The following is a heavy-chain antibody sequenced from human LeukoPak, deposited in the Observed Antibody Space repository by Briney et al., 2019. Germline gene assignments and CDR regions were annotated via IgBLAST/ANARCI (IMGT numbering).Heavy chain of an antibody. Sequence: GRSLRLSCAASGFTFSSYGMHWVRQAPGKGLEWVAVISYDGSNKYYADSVEGRFTISRDNSKNTLYLQMNSLRAEDTAVYYCAKDWDYGDSHFDYWGQGTLVTVSS. CDR2: ISYDGSNK. V-gene: IGHV3-30*18. CDR1: GFTFSSYG. D-gene: IGHD4-17*01. CDR3: AKDWDYGDSHFDY. J-gene: IGHJ4*02.